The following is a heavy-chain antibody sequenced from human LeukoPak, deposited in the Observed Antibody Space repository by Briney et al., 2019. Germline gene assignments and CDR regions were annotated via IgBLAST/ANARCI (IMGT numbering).Heavy chain of an antibody. Sequence: GGSLRLSCVGSGFTSIAYALTWARQAPGKGLEWVSGISGGGVTTYYADSVKGRFTISRDNTKNTLYLQMNSLRADDTAIYYCARNQQLGGHSYYYYGMDVWGQGTTVTVSS. J-gene: IGHJ6*02. CDR3: ARNQQLGGHSYYYYGMDV. D-gene: IGHD3-16*01. CDR1: GFTSIAYA. CDR2: ISGGGVTT. V-gene: IGHV3-23*01.